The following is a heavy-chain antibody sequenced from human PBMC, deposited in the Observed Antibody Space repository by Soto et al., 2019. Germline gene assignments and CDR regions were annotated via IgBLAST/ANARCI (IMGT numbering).Heavy chain of an antibody. D-gene: IGHD2-2*01. V-gene: IGHV4-59*08. CDR2: IYYTGST. Sequence: SETLSLTCTVSGGSISSYYWSWIRQPPGKGLEWIGYIYYTGSTNYNPSLKSRVTISLDTSKNQFSLKLSSVTAADTAVYYCAKSPHRVLEAAAISLWFDPWGQGTQVNVS. CDR1: GGSISSYY. CDR3: AKSPHRVLEAAAISLWFDP. J-gene: IGHJ5*02.